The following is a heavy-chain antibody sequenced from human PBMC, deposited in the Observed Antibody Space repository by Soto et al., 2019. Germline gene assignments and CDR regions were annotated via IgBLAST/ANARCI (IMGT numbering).Heavy chain of an antibody. CDR2: IGTAGDT. CDR3: AKGYEVSPPVASGWYSNYFYGVDV. Sequence: PGGSLRLSCSASGFTFSSYDMHWVRQGPGKGLEWVSAIGTAGDTNYAGSVKGRFTISRENAKNSLYLQMNSLRGDDTAVYYCAKGYEVSPPVASGWYSNYFYGVDVWGRGTTVTVSS. D-gene: IGHD6-19*01. J-gene: IGHJ6*02. V-gene: IGHV3-13*04. CDR1: GFTFSSYD.